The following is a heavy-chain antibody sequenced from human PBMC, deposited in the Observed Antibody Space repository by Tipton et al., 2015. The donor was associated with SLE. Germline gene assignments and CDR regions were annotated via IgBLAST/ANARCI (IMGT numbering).Heavy chain of an antibody. CDR1: GFTFSNAW. J-gene: IGHJ4*02. Sequence: LRLSCAASGFTFSNAWMSWVRQAPGKGLEWVGRIYTSGSTNYNPSLKSRVTISVDTSKNQFSLKLSSVTAADTAVYYCARDKGYWGQGTLVTVSS. V-gene: IGHV4-4*08. CDR2: IYTSGST. CDR3: ARDKGY.